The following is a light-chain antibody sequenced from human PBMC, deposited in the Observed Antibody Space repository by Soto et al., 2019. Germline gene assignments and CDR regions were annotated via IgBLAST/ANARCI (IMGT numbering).Light chain of an antibody. CDR1: QGISSS. CDR2: AAS. J-gene: IGKJ1*01. CDR3: QQYETFSGT. Sequence: DIQLTQSPSFLSAFVGDRVTITCRASQGISSSLAWYQQKPGEAPKLLISAASTLQSGVPPRFSGSGSGTEFTLAIASLQPDDFATYYCQQYETFSGTFGPGTTGDIK. V-gene: IGKV1-9*01.